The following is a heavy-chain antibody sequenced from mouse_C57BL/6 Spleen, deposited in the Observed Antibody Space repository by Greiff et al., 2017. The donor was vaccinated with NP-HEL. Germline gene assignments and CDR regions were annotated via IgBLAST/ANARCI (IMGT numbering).Heavy chain of an antibody. D-gene: IGHD2-3*01. CDR2: ISSGGSYT. J-gene: IGHJ4*01. CDR1: GFTFSSYG. V-gene: IGHV5-6*02. Sequence: DVKLVESGGDLVKPGGSLKLSCAASGFTFSSYGMSWVRQTPDKRLEWVATISSGGSYTYYPDSVKGRFTISRDNAKNTLYLQMSSLKSEDTAMYYCARHDGYYEGDYAMDYWGQGTSVTVSS. CDR3: ARHDGYYEGDYAMDY.